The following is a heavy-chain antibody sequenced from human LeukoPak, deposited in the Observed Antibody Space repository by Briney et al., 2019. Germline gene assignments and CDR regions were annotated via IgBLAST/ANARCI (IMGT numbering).Heavy chain of an antibody. J-gene: IGHJ4*02. CDR3: AKAGGAVAGPFDY. CDR2: IYSGCST. Sequence: GGSLRLSCAASVFTFSSYYMGWVRQAPGKGLEWVSVIYSGCSTYYADSVKGRFTFSRDNSKTTLYLQMNSLRAEDTAVYYCAKAGGAVAGPFDYWGQGTLVTVPS. D-gene: IGHD6-19*01. V-gene: IGHV3-53*01. CDR1: VFTFSSYY.